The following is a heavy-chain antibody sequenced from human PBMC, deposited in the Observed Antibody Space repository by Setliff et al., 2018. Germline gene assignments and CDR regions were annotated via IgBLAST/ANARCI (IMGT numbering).Heavy chain of an antibody. V-gene: IGHV3-23*01. CDR3: AKDGSGSYDYLDY. CDR2: ISGSGGST. Sequence: GGSLRLSCAASGFTLSGYGMTWVRQAPGKGLEWVSVISGSGGSTYYADSVKGRFTISRDNSKNTLYLQMNSLRAEDTAVYYCAKDGSGSYDYLDYWGQGTLVTVSS. CDR1: GFTLSGYG. J-gene: IGHJ4*02. D-gene: IGHD6-13*01.